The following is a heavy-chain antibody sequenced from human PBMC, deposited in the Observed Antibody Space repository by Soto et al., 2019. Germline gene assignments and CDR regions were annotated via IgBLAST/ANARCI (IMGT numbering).Heavy chain of an antibody. CDR3: ATHGLGVSSPPYCDN. CDR1: GGTFSGYV. D-gene: IGHD2-21*01. Sequence: QLVQSGSEVKKPGSSVKVSCQASGGTFSGYVVTWVRQAPGQGREWMGEFVPLFGTTNYAQRFSGRITITAEESTSTAYMALRTLRSDDTAVYYCATHGLGVSSPPYCDNWGQGTLVTVSS. V-gene: IGHV1-69*01. J-gene: IGHJ1*01. CDR2: FVPLFGTT.